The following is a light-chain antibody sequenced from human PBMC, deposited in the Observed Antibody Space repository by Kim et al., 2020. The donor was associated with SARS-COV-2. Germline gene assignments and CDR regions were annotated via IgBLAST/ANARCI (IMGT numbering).Light chain of an antibody. V-gene: IGLV3-1*01. CDR2: QDS. Sequence: VSPGQTASITCSGDKLGDKYACWYQQKPGQSPVLVIYQDSKRPSGIPERFSGFNSGNTATLTISGTQAMDEADYYCQAWDSSTYVFGTGTKVTVL. J-gene: IGLJ1*01. CDR1: KLGDKY. CDR3: QAWDSSTYV.